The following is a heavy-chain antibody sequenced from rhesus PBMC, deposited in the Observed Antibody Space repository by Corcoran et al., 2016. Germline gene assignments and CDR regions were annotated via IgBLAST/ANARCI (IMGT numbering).Heavy chain of an antibody. CDR1: GYSFTSYW. V-gene: IGHV5-20*02. Sequence: EVQLVQSGAEVKRPGESLKISCKTSGYSFTSYWISWVRQMPGKGLEWMGAIDPSDSDTRYNPSFQGQVTISADKSISTAYLQWSSLKASDTATYYCAKVEDYYRGRWFDYWGQGVLVTVSS. D-gene: IGHD3-16*01. J-gene: IGHJ4*01. CDR2: IDPSDSDT. CDR3: AKVEDYYRGRWFDY.